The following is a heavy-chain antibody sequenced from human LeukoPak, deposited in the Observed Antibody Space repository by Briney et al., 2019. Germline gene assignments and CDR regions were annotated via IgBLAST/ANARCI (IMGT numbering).Heavy chain of an antibody. CDR2: IHYSGST. Sequence: SETLSLTCTVSGGSISSYYWSWIRQPPGKGLEWIGYIHYSGSTHYNSSLKSRVTISVDTSKNQVSLKLRSVTAADTAVYYCARTTEGYAGGPGYSYYYYMDVWGKGTTVTISS. CDR3: ARTTEGYAGGPGYSYYYYMDV. CDR1: GGSISSYY. J-gene: IGHJ6*03. D-gene: IGHD5-12*01. V-gene: IGHV4-59*01.